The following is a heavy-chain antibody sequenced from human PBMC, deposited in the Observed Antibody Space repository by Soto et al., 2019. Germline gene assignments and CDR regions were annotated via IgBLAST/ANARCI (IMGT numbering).Heavy chain of an antibody. CDR3: ARNPDGTGWYDY. V-gene: IGHV1-3*01. CDR1: GYTFTNYA. J-gene: IGHJ4*02. D-gene: IGHD6-19*01. CDR2: IHAGNGNT. Sequence: QVQLVQSGAEVKKPGASVKVSCMASGYTFTNYAIQWVRQAPGQRLEWMGWIHAGNGNTKYSQKFQGRVSITRDTSASTAYMELTSLRSEDTAVYSRARNPDGTGWYDYWGQGTLVTVSS.